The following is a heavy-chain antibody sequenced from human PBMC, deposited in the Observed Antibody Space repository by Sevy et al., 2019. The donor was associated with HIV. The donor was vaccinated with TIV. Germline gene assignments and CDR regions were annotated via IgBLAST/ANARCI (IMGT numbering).Heavy chain of an antibody. Sequence: SETLSLTCSVSGASISSTIYYWAWIRQSPGKGLEWFGSIHHSGSTYYNLSLKSRVTISVDTSKNQFSLKMKSVTAAYTAVYYCAKHCSHYFDNSGYGEAFDIWGQGTKVTVSS. J-gene: IGHJ3*02. V-gene: IGHV4-39*01. D-gene: IGHD3-22*01. CDR2: IHHSGST. CDR3: AKHCSHYFDNSGYGEAFDI. CDR1: GASISSTIYY.